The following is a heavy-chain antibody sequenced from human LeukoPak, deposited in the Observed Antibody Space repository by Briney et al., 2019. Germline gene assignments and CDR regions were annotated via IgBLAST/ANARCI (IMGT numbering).Heavy chain of an antibody. V-gene: IGHV1-18*01. J-gene: IGHJ5*01. D-gene: IGHD1-7*01. CDR2: ISVHNGNT. Sequence: ASVKVSCKASGYTFTNCGITWVRQAPGQGLEWMGWISVHNGNTNSAQKFQGRVTMTTDTSTSTAYMELRSLRSDDTAVYYCARDPIFGTNCFDSWGQGTLVTVSS. CDR1: GYTFTNCG. CDR3: ARDPIFGTNCFDS.